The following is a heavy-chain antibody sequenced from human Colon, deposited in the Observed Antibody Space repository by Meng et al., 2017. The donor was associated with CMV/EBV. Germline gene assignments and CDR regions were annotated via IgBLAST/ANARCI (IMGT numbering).Heavy chain of an antibody. V-gene: IGHV2-5*01. CDR2: VYWNDDK. J-gene: IGHJ4*02. CDR1: FSLNDVQLS. D-gene: IGHD5-12*01. Sequence: FSLNDVQLSVGWIRQTHGKALEWLALVYWNDDKRYNPSVKNRLTVTKDASKNQVVLRVTNMDPVDSGTYFCAHGGSGYDFGAGGFDYWGQGTLVTVSS. CDR3: AHGGSGYDFGAGGFDY.